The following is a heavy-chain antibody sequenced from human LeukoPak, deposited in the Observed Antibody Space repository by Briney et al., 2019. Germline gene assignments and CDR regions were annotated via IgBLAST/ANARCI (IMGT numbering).Heavy chain of an antibody. CDR3: ANSADDIYYFDY. D-gene: IGHD3-9*01. J-gene: IGHJ4*02. V-gene: IGHV3-23*01. CDR2: ISGSGGST. Sequence: GGSLRLSCAASGFTFSSYAMSWVRQAPGKGLEWVSAISGSGGSTYYADSVKGRFTISRDNSKNTLYLQMNSPRAEDTAVYYCANSADDIYYFDYWGQGTLVTVSS. CDR1: GFTFSSYA.